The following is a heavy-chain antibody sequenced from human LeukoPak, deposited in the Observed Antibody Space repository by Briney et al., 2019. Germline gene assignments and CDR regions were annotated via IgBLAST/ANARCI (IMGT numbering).Heavy chain of an antibody. CDR2: INPNSGGT. D-gene: IGHD3-3*01. V-gene: IGHV1-2*02. Sequence: RASVKVSCKASGHTFTGDYMHWVRQAPGQGLEWMGWINPNSGGTNYAQKFQGRVTMTRDTSISTAYMELSRLRSDDTAVYYCAKTYYDFWSGYLNAFDIWGQGTMVTVSS. J-gene: IGHJ3*02. CDR1: GHTFTGDY. CDR3: AKTYYDFWSGYLNAFDI.